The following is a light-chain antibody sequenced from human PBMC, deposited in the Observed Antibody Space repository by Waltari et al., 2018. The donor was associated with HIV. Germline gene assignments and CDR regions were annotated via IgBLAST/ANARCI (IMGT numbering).Light chain of an antibody. CDR2: GAS. J-gene: IGKJ1*01. CDR3: QQYYTSPGA. Sequence: IWMTQSPSSISASIGDRVTLTCRASHDVSNYLAWYRQKPGKAPELLIYGASTLQTGVPSRFSGSGSGTDFTLTISCLQSEDFATFYCQQYYTSPGAFGQGTEVQIK. V-gene: IGKV1-8*01. CDR1: HDVSNY.